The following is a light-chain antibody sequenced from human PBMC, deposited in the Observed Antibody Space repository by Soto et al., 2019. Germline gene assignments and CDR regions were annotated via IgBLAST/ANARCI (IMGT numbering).Light chain of an antibody. V-gene: IGKV1-8*01. CDR2: AAS. CDR3: QQYYSYRSIT. Sequence: AIRMTQSPSSLSASTGDRVTITCRASQGISSYLAWYQQKPGKAPKLLIYAASTLQSGVPSRFSGSGSGTDFTLTISCLQSEDFANYYCQQYYSYRSITFGQGTRREIK. J-gene: IGKJ5*01. CDR1: QGISSY.